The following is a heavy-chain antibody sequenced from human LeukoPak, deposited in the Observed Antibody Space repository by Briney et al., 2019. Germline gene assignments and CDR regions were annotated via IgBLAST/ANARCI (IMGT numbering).Heavy chain of an antibody. CDR1: GFTFSSYA. V-gene: IGHV3-23*01. Sequence: GGSLRLSCAASGFTFSSYAMSWVRQAPGKGLEWVSAISGSGGSTYYAGSVKGRFTISRDNSKNTLYLQMNSLRAEDTAVYYCAANGGYSYGFHFDYWGQGTLVTVSS. J-gene: IGHJ4*02. CDR2: ISGSGGST. D-gene: IGHD5-18*01. CDR3: AANGGYSYGFHFDY.